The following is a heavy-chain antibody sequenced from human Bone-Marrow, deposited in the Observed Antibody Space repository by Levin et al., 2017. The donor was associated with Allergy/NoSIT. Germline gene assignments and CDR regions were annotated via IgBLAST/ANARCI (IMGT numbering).Heavy chain of an antibody. CDR3: ARDRGGPYSSSWYDAFDI. CDR2: IYSGGST. J-gene: IGHJ3*02. V-gene: IGHV3-66*01. Sequence: GESLKISCAASGFTVSSNYMSWVRQAPGKGLEWVSVIYSGGSTYYADSVKGRFTISRDNSKNTLYLQMNSLRAEDTAVYYCARDRGGPYSSSWYDAFDIWGQGTMVTVSS. D-gene: IGHD6-13*01. CDR1: GFTVSSNY.